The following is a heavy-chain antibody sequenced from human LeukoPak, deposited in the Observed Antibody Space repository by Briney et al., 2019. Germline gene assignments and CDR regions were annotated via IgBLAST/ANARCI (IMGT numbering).Heavy chain of an antibody. CDR2: IYYSGST. Sequence: SEALSLTCTVSGGSISSSSYYWGWIRQPPGKGLEWIGSIYYSGSTYYNPSLKSRVTISVDTSKNQFSLTLSSVTAADPAVYYCARTTRFEDIAWFDPWGQGTLVTVSS. J-gene: IGHJ5*02. V-gene: IGHV4-39*01. CDR1: GGSISSSSYY. D-gene: IGHD3-16*01. CDR3: ARTTRFEDIAWFDP.